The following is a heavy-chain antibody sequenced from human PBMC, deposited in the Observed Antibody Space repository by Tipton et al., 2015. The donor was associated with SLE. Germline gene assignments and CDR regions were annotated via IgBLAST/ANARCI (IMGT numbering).Heavy chain of an antibody. D-gene: IGHD1-26*01. CDR1: GFTFSSYG. J-gene: IGHJ4*02. V-gene: IGHV3-30*02. Sequence: SLRLSCAASGFTFSSYGMHWVRQAPGMGLEWVTFIRYDETIKYHADSVKGRFTISRDNSKNTLFLQMNSLRAEDTAVYYCAKTVVGAFYGGQGTLVTVSS. CDR2: IRYDETIK. CDR3: AKTVVGAFY.